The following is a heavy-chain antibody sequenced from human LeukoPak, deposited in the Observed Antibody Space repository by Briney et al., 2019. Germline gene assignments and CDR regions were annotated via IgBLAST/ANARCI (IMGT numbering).Heavy chain of an antibody. J-gene: IGHJ5*02. CDR2: INHSGST. V-gene: IGHV4-34*01. CDR1: GGSFSGYY. CDR3: ARGFSLTNGDWFDP. Sequence: PETLSLTCAVYGGSFSGYYWSWIRQPPGKGLEWIGEINHSGSTNYNPSLKSRVTISVDTSKNQFSLKLSSVTAADTAVYYCARGFSLTNGDWFDPWGQGTLVTASS. D-gene: IGHD2-8*01.